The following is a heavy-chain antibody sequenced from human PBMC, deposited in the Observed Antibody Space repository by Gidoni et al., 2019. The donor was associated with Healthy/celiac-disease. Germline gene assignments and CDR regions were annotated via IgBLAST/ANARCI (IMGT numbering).Heavy chain of an antibody. D-gene: IGHD5-12*01. CDR3: ARDESYSGNWYFDL. V-gene: IGHV3-7*03. CDR1: GFTFSSYW. Sequence: EVQLVESGGGLVQPGGSLRLSCAASGFTFSSYWMSWVRQAPGKGLEWVANIKQDGSEKYYVDSVKGRFTISRDNAKNSLYLQMNSLRAEDTAVYYCARDESYSGNWYFDLWGRGTLVTVSS. CDR2: IKQDGSEK. J-gene: IGHJ2*01.